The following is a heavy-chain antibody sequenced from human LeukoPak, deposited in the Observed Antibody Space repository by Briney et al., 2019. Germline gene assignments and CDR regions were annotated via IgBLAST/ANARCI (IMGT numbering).Heavy chain of an antibody. CDR1: GFTFSSFG. Sequence: GGSLRLSCAASGFTFSSFGMNWVRQAPGKGLDWAANIKQDGGETYYVGSVKGRFTISRDNAKNSLYLQMNSLRDEDTAVYYCARESEYSPFDYWGQGTLVTVSS. J-gene: IGHJ4*02. V-gene: IGHV3-7*01. D-gene: IGHD6-6*01. CDR2: IKQDGGET. CDR3: ARESEYSPFDY.